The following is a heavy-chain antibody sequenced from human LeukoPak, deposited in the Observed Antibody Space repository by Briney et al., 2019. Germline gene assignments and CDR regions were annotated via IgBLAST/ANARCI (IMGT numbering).Heavy chain of an antibody. CDR1: GFTFSTYG. D-gene: IGHD5-12*01. CDR3: AKGSGYDTDFDY. CDR2: ISGSGDNT. Sequence: GGSLRLSCAASGFTFSTYGMSWVRQAPGEGLEWVSGISGSGDNTYYADSVKGRFTISRDNSKNTLYLQMNSLRAEDTAVYYCAKGSGYDTDFDYWGQGTLVSVSS. J-gene: IGHJ4*02. V-gene: IGHV3-23*01.